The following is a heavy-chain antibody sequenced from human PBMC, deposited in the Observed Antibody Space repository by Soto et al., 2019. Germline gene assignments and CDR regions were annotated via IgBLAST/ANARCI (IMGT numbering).Heavy chain of an antibody. J-gene: IGHJ5*02. CDR1: GYSFTSYW. V-gene: IGHV5-51*01. CDR3: ARLERLFEDYDILSGQRWIGWFDP. Sequence: PGESLKISCKGSGYSFTSYWIGWVRQMPGKGLEWMGIIYPGDSDTRYSPSFQGQVTISADKSISTAYLQWSSLKASDTAMYYCARLERLFEDYDILSGQRWIGWFDPWGQGTLVTVSS. D-gene: IGHD3-9*01. CDR2: IYPGDSDT.